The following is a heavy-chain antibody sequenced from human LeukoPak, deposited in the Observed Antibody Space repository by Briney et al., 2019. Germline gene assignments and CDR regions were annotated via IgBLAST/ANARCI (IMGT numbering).Heavy chain of an antibody. CDR2: ISRDSAYI. Sequence: GGSLRLSCAASGFAFNSYSMHWVRRAPGKGLEWVSAISRDSAYIFYADSVKGRFTISRDNAKNTLDLQMNSLRAEATAVYYCAKTRDSRAYWYFDLWGRGTLVTVSS. J-gene: IGHJ2*01. CDR3: AKTRDSRAYWYFDL. V-gene: IGHV3-21*04. D-gene: IGHD1-14*01. CDR1: GFAFNSYS.